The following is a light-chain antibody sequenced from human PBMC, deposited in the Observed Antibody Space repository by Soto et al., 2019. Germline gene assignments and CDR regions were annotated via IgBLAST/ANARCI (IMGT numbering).Light chain of an antibody. CDR2: GAS. CDR1: QSVSSN. V-gene: IGKV3-15*01. Sequence: EIVMTQSPATLSVSPGERATLSCRASQSVSSNLAWYQQKAGQAPRLLIYGASTRATGIPARFSGSRSGTEFTLTISSLQSEDFAVYYGQQYNNWPLTFGGGTKVEIK. CDR3: QQYNNWPLT. J-gene: IGKJ4*01.